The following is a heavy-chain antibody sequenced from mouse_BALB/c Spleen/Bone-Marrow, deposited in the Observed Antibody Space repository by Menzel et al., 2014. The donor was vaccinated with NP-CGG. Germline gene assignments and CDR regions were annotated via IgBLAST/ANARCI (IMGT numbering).Heavy chain of an antibody. CDR3: ARGNPLYAMDY. CDR1: GYTFTSYW. J-gene: IGHJ4*01. CDR2: INPSTGYT. Sequence: VQLVESGAELAKPGASVKMSCKASGYTFTSYWMHWVKQRPGQGLEWIGYINPSTGYTDYNQKFNDKATLTADKSSSTAYMQLSSLTSKDSAVYCCARGNPLYAMDYWGQGTSVTVSS. V-gene: IGHV1-7*01. D-gene: IGHD2-1*01.